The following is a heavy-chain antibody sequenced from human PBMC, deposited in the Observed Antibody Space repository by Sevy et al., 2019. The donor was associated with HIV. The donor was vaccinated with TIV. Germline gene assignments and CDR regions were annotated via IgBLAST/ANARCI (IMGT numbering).Heavy chain of an antibody. Sequence: ASVKVSCKASGYTFTSYGISWVRQAPGQGLEWMGWISAYNGNTNYAQKLQGRVTMTTDTSTGTAYMELRSLRSDDTAVYYCASSYGYSYGIHRFDYWGQGTLVTVSS. CDR1: GYTFTSYG. J-gene: IGHJ4*02. V-gene: IGHV1-18*01. D-gene: IGHD5-18*01. CDR3: ASSYGYSYGIHRFDY. CDR2: ISAYNGNT.